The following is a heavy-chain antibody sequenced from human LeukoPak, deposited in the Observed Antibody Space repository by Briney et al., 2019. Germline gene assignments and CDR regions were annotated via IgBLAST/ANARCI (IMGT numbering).Heavy chain of an antibody. Sequence: GGSLRLSCAASGFTFSSYGMHWVRQAPGKGLEWVAVISYDGSNKYYADSVKGRFTISRDNSKNTLYLQMNSLRAEDTAVYYCAKAFGSSWPYYYYMDVWGKGTTVTVSS. V-gene: IGHV3-30*18. CDR3: AKAFGSSWPYYYYMDV. J-gene: IGHJ6*03. CDR2: ISYDGSNK. CDR1: GFTFSSYG. D-gene: IGHD6-13*01.